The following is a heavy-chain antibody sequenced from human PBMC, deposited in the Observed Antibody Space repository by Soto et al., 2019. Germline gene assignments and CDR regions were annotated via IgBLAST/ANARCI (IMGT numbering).Heavy chain of an antibody. CDR3: AREPVA. J-gene: IGHJ5*02. CDR1: VASISSSSYY. D-gene: IGHD6-19*01. CDR2: IYYGWST. Sequence: QLQLQESGPGLVKPSETLSLPCLVSVASISSSSYYWGWTRQPPGKGLEWIGSIYYGWSTYYNPSLKSRVTISVDTSKNQFSLKLSSVTAADTAVYYCAREPVAWGQGTLVTVSS. V-gene: IGHV4-39*02.